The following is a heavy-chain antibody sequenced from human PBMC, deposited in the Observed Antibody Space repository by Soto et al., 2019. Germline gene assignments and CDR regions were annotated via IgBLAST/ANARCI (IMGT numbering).Heavy chain of an antibody. CDR1: GFSLSNARMG. Sequence: SGPTLVNPTETLTLTCTVSGFSLSNARMGVSWIRQPPGKALEWLAHILSNDEKSYSTSQKSRLTVSKDTSKIQVVLTITEMGPVDTATYYCARITLTGTKRGYWFDPWGQGTLVTVSS. D-gene: IGHD1-20*01. J-gene: IGHJ5*02. CDR2: ILSNDEK. V-gene: IGHV2-26*01. CDR3: ARITLTGTKRGYWFDP.